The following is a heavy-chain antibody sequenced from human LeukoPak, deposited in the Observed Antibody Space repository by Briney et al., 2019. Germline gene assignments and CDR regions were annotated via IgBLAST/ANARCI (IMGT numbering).Heavy chain of an antibody. J-gene: IGHJ3*02. V-gene: IGHV4-39*07. CDR3: ARLWELLRGDAFDI. D-gene: IGHD1-26*01. CDR1: GGSISSSSYY. CDR2: IYYSGST. Sequence: SETLSLTCTVSGGSISSSSYYWGWIRQPPGKGLEWIGSIYYSGSTYYNPSLKSRVTISVDTSKNQFSLKLSSVTAADTAVYYCARLWELLRGDAFDIWGQGTMVTVSS.